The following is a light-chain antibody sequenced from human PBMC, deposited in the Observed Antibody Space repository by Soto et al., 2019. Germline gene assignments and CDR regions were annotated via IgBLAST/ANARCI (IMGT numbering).Light chain of an antibody. V-gene: IGKV1-5*01. J-gene: IGKJ1*01. CDR3: HQYNSYSTWT. CDR2: DAS. CDR1: QSVSSD. Sequence: DIVMTQSPSTLSGSPGESATLSCRASQSVSSDLAWYQQKPGKAPKLLIYDASSLESGVPSRFSGSGSGTEFTLTTSSLQPDDFATYYCHQYNSYSTWTFGQGTKVDIK.